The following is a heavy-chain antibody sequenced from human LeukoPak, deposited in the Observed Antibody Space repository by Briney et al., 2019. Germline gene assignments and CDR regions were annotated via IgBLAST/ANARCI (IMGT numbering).Heavy chain of an antibody. J-gene: IGHJ4*02. CDR2: INWNGGST. CDR3: ARGDSSSSGTGYYFDY. CDR1: GFTFDDYG. D-gene: IGHD6-6*01. Sequence: GGSLRFSCAASGFTFDDYGMSWVRQAPGKGLEWVSGINWNGGSTGYADSVKGRFTISRDNAKNSLYLQMNSLRAEDTALYYCARGDSSSSGTGYYFDYWGQGTLVTVSS. V-gene: IGHV3-20*04.